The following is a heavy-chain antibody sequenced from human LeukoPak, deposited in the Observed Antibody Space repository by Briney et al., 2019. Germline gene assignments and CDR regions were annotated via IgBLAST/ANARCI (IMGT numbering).Heavy chain of an antibody. J-gene: IGHJ4*02. D-gene: IGHD6-19*01. CDR2: FDPEDGET. CDR3: APSLYSSGWYDY. Sequence: ASVKVSCKVSGYTLTELSMHWVRQAPGKGLEWMGGFDPEDGETIYAQKFQGRVTMTRDTSISTAYMELSRLRSDDTAVYYCAPSLYSSGWYDYWGQGTLVTVSS. CDR1: GYTLTELS. V-gene: IGHV1-24*01.